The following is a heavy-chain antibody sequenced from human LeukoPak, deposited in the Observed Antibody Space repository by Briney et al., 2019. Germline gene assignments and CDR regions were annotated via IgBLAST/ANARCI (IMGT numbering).Heavy chain of an antibody. CDR3: VRGGTGDGNYFDY. CDR2: VSPDDKTR. J-gene: IGHJ4*02. D-gene: IGHD7-27*01. V-gene: IGHV3-48*01. Sequence: EGSLRLSCAASGFSFNTYSFNWVRQAPGKGLEWLSYVSPDDKTRYYADSVKGRFTTTRDNAKNSQYLQMSSLRAEDTALYFCVRGGTGDGNYFDYWGQGTLVTVSS. CDR1: GFSFNTYS.